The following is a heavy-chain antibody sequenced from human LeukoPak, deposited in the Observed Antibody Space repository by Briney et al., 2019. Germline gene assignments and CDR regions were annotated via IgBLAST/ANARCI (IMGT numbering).Heavy chain of an antibody. V-gene: IGHV7-4-1*02. CDR2: INTNTGDP. CDR1: GYTFTGYY. Sequence: ASVKVSCKASGYTFTGYYMHWVRQAPGQGLEWMGWINTNTGDPTYAQGFTGRFVFSLDTSVNTAYLQISSLKAEDTAVYYCARDQDRGYDFSFDYWGQGSLVTVSS. J-gene: IGHJ4*02. CDR3: ARDQDRGYDFSFDY. D-gene: IGHD5-12*01.